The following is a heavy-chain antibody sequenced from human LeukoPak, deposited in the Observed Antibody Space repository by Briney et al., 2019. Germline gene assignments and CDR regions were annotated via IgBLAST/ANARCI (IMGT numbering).Heavy chain of an antibody. D-gene: IGHD3-3*01. CDR2: MNPNSGNT. CDR3: ARGKTRITIFGVVIYYYGMDV. Sequence: GASVKVSCKASGYTFTSYDINWVRQATGQGLEWMGWMNPNSGNTGYAQKFQGRVTMTRNTSISTAYMELSSLRSEDTAVYYWARGKTRITIFGVVIYYYGMDVWGQGTTVTVSS. CDR1: GYTFTSYD. V-gene: IGHV1-8*01. J-gene: IGHJ6*02.